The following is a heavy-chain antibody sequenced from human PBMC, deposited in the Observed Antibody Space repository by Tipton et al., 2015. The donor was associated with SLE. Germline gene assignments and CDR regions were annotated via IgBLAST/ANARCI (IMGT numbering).Heavy chain of an antibody. CDR2: IYYSGST. CDR3: ARVRGRGYFQH. V-gene: IGHV4-59*01. D-gene: IGHD3-10*01. CDR1: GGSISSYY. Sequence: TLSLTYTVSGGSISSYYWSWIRQPPGKGLEWIGYIYYSGSTNYNPSLKSRVTISVDTSKNQFSLKLSSVTAADTAVYYCARVRGRGYFQHWGQGTLVTVSS. J-gene: IGHJ1*01.